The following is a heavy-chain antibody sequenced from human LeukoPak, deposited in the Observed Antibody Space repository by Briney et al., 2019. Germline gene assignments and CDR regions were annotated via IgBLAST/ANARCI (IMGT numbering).Heavy chain of an antibody. Sequence: GAALQISYKGSGCGFTSYWISWVRQMPGKGGGRMGRIDPSDSYTNYSPSFQGHVTISADKSISTAYLQWSSLKASDTAMYYCARGEDSSGFDYWGQGTLVTVSS. J-gene: IGHJ4*02. V-gene: IGHV5-10-1*01. CDR2: IDPSDSYT. CDR1: GCGFTSYW. CDR3: ARGEDSSGFDY. D-gene: IGHD6-19*01.